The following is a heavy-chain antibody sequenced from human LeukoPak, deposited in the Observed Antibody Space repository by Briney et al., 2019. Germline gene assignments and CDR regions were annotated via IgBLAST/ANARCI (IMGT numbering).Heavy chain of an antibody. CDR3: AGHLCDSSGYRDY. CDR1: GGSISSGGYS. CDR2: IYHSGST. V-gene: IGHV4-30-2*01. D-gene: IGHD3-22*01. Sequence: SETLSLTCAVSGGSISSGGYSWSWIRQPPGKGLEWIGYIYHSGSTYYNPSLKSRVTISVGRSKNQFSLKLSSVTAADTAVYYCAGHLCDSSGYRDYWGQGTLVTDSS. J-gene: IGHJ4*02.